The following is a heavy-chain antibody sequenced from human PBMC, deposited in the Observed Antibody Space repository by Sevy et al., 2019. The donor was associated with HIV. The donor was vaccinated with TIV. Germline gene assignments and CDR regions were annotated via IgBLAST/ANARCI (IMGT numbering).Heavy chain of an antibody. CDR2: IIPIFGTA. D-gene: IGHD2-15*01. CDR3: ARPEYSSSSGYCSGGSCYSRLYYYYGMDV. V-gene: IGHV1-69*13. J-gene: IGHJ6*02. Sequence: ASVKVSCKASGGTFSSYAISWVRQAPGQGLEWMGGIIPIFGTANYAQKFQGRVTITADESTSTAYMELGSLRSEDTAVYYCARPEYSSSSGYCSGGSCYSRLYYYYGMDVWGQGTTVTVSS. CDR1: GGTFSSYA.